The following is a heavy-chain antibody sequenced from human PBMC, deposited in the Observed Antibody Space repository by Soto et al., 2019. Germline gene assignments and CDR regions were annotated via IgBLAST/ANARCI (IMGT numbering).Heavy chain of an antibody. CDR1: GGSISSSSHH. Sequence: QLQLQESGPGLVKPSETLSLTCTVSGGSISSSSHHWAWIRQPPGKGLEWIGSIYYSGNTYHNPSLKFRGTISVDTSKNQFSLKLSSVTAADTSVYYCAREGIGQCHYWGHGTLVTVSS. CDR2: IYYSGNT. D-gene: IGHD2-21*01. CDR3: AREGIGQCHY. J-gene: IGHJ4*01. V-gene: IGHV4-39*02.